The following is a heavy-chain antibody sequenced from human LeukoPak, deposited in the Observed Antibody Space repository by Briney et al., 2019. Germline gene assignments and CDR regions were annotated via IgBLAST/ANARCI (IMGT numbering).Heavy chain of an antibody. Sequence: GASVKVSCKASGGTFSSYAISWVRQAPGQGLEWMGRIIPIFGTANYAQKFQGRVTMTRNTSISTAYMELSSLRSEDTAVYYCARARGPGYSYGYWDYYYYYMDVWGKGTTVTVSS. CDR2: IIPIFGTA. CDR3: ARARGPGYSYGYWDYYYYYMDV. CDR1: GGTFSSYA. V-gene: IGHV1-69*05. D-gene: IGHD5-18*01. J-gene: IGHJ6*03.